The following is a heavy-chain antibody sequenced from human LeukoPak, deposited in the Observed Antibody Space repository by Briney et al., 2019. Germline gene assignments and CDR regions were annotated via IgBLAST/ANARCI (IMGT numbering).Heavy chain of an antibody. CDR2: IPYDGSNT. CDR3: AKGGGDSSSSRRYFDY. CDR1: GFSFSSYG. V-gene: IGHV3-30*18. D-gene: IGHD6-6*01. J-gene: IGHJ4*02. Sequence: PGGSLRLSCAASGFSFSSYGMHWVRQAPGKGLEWVAVIPYDGSNTYYADSVKGRFTISRDNSKNTLYLQMNSLRAEDTVVYYCAKGGGDSSSSRRYFDYWGQGTLVTVSS.